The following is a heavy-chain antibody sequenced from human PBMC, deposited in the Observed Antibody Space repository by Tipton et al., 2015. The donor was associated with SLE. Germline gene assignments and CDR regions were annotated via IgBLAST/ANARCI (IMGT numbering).Heavy chain of an antibody. V-gene: IGHV4-4*07. CDR3: ARDPGTVTYYFDN. J-gene: IGHJ4*02. D-gene: IGHD4-17*01. Sequence: TLSLTCTVSGGSIDSHSWSWFRQPAGKGLEWIGRIYSSGSTNYNPSLKSRVTMSVDTSKNQLSLKMSSVTAADTALYYCARDPGTVTYYFDNWGQGILVTVSS. CDR2: IYSSGST. CDR1: GGSIDSHS.